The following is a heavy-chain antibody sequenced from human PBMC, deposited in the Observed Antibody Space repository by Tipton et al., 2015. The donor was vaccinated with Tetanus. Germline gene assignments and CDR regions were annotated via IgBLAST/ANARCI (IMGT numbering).Heavy chain of an antibody. CDR2: VRSDGSNT. J-gene: IGHJ3*01. CDR1: GFTSRTYW. V-gene: IGHV3-74*01. Sequence: SLRLSCAASGFTSRTYWMNWIRQAPGKGLAWVSRVRSDGSNTIYADSVKGRFTISRDTAKNTLYLQMNSLRAEDTAIYYCTTFFPPTVIADAFDVWGQGTMVTASS. CDR3: TTFFPPTVIADAFDV. D-gene: IGHD4-17*01.